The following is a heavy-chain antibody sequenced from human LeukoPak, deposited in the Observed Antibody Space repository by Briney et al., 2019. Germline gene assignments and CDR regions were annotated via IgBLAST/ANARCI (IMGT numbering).Heavy chain of an antibody. V-gene: IGHV3-53*01. CDR3: ASGEWLEKGKFDY. J-gene: IGHJ4*02. D-gene: IGHD6-19*01. Sequence: GGSLRLSCAASGFTVSSNYMSWVRQAPGKGLEWVSVIYSGGSTYYADSVKGRFTISRDNSKNTLYLQMNSLRAEETAVYYCASGEWLEKGKFDYWGQGTLVTVSS. CDR2: IYSGGST. CDR1: GFTVSSNY.